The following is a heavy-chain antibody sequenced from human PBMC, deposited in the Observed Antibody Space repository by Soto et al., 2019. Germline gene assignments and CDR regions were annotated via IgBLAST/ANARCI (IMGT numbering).Heavy chain of an antibody. V-gene: IGHV1-18*04. CDR2: ISAYNGNT. CDR1: GYTFTSYG. J-gene: IGHJ6*02. CDR3: ARVGSGGSYLYYYYGMDV. Sequence: ASVKVSCTATGYTFTSYGIRWVRQVPGQGLERMGWISAYNGNTNYAQKLHGRVTMTTDTSTSTAYMELRSLRSDDTAVYYCARVGSGGSYLYYYYGMDVWGQGTTVTSP. D-gene: IGHD2-15*01.